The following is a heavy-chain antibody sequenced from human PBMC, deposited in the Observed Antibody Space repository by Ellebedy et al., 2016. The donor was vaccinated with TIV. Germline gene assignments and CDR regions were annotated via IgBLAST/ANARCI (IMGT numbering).Heavy chain of an antibody. Sequence: GGSLRLXCAASGFTFSSYSMNWVRQAPGKGLEWVSSISSSSSYIYYADSVKGRFTISRDNAKNSLYLQMNSLRAEDTAVYYCASIFSSGWDGEFDYWGQGTLVTVSS. CDR3: ASIFSSGWDGEFDY. CDR2: ISSSSSYI. D-gene: IGHD6-19*01. J-gene: IGHJ4*02. CDR1: GFTFSSYS. V-gene: IGHV3-21*01.